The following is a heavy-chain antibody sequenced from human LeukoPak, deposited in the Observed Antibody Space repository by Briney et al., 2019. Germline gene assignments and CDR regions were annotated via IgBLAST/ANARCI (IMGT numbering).Heavy chain of an antibody. J-gene: IGHJ4*02. Sequence: GGSLRLSCAPSGFTFRDYAMSWVRQAPGKGLEWVSTISVSGGTTYYADSVKGRFTISRDNSKNTVSLQMNSLRAEDTAVYYCAKGNYYLDSSGYFHFDYWGQGTQVTVSS. D-gene: IGHD3-22*01. CDR2: ISVSGGTT. CDR1: GFTFRDYA. CDR3: AKGNYYLDSSGYFHFDY. V-gene: IGHV3-23*01.